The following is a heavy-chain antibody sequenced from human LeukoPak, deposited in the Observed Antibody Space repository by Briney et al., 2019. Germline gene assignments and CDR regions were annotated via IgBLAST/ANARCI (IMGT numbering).Heavy chain of an antibody. CDR1: GYTFTGYY. V-gene: IGHV1-2*02. CDR2: INPNSGGT. J-gene: IGHJ5*02. CDR3: ARGALTIFGVVIAGEFGP. D-gene: IGHD3-3*01. Sequence: TSVKVSCKASGYTFTGYYMHWVRQAPGQGLEWMGWINPNSGGTYYAQKFQGRVTMTRDTSISTAYMELSRLRSDDTAVYYCARGALTIFGVVIAGEFGPWGQGTLVTVSS.